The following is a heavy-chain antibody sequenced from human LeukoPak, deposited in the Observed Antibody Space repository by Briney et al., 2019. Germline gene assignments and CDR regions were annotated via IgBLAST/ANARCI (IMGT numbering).Heavy chain of an antibody. CDR2: INPSGGST. CDR1: GYTFTSYY. V-gene: IGHV1-46*01. CDR3: ARDATAAGPGGWFDP. Sequence: ASVKVSCKASGYTFTSYYMHWVRQAPGQGLEWMGIINPSGGSTSYAQKFQGRVTMARDTSTSTVYMELSSLRSEDTAVYYCARDATAAGPGGWFDPWGQGTLVTVSS. D-gene: IGHD6-13*01. J-gene: IGHJ5*02.